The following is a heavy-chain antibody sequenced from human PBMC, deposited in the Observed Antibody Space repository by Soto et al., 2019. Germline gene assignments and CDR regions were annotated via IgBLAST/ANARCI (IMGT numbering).Heavy chain of an antibody. CDR1: GFTFSSYA. CDR2: ISYDGSNK. Sequence: QVQLVESGGGVVQAGRSLRLSCAASGFTFSSYAMHWVRQAPGKGLEWVAVISYDGSNKYYADSVKGRFTISRDNSKNTLYLQMNSLRAEDTAVYYCARDLSSRAVFWGQGTLVTVSS. V-gene: IGHV3-30-3*01. J-gene: IGHJ4*02. D-gene: IGHD6-19*01. CDR3: ARDLSSRAVF.